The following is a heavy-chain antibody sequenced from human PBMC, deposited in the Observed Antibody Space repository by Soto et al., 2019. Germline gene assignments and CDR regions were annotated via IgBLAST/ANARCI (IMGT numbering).Heavy chain of an antibody. CDR1: GITFSTYR. D-gene: IGHD3-3*01. Sequence: GGSLRLSCVVSGITFSTYRMHWVRQAPGKGLVWVSHIKSDGTVTHYTDSVRGRFIISRDNAKNTLFLQMNSLRAEDAAVYYCARENYDFWSGYYLDYWGQGTLVTVSS. CDR3: ARENYDFWSGYYLDY. V-gene: IGHV3-74*01. CDR2: IKSDGTVT. J-gene: IGHJ4*02.